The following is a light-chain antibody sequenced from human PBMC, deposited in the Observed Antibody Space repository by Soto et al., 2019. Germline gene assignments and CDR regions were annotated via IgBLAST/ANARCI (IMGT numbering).Light chain of an antibody. J-gene: IGKJ2*01. V-gene: IGKV3-15*01. CDR2: GAS. CDR1: QSVASN. Sequence: EIVMTQSPASLSFSPGDGATLSCRASQSVASNVAWYQQKPGQGPRLLIHGASTRAVGVPARFSGSGSGTDFTLTISSLQSEDFAVYYCQQYHNWPPQYTFGQGTKLQIK. CDR3: QQYHNWPPQYT.